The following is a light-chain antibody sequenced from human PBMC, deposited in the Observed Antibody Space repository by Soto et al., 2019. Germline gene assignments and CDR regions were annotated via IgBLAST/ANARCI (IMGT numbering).Light chain of an antibody. CDR3: ATWDDSRRAAV. Sequence: QSVLTQPPSVSAAPGQKVTISCSGSSSNIGKSRVSWYRHLPGTAPKLLIYDNDNRPSGIPDRFFGSKSGTAATLAITGLQPGDEADYYCATWDDSRRAAVFGPGTKLTVL. CDR2: DND. V-gene: IGLV1-51*01. J-gene: IGLJ1*01. CDR1: SSNIGKSR.